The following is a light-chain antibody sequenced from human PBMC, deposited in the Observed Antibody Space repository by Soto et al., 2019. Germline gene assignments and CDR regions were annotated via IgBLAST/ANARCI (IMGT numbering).Light chain of an antibody. Sequence: EKVMTQSPAALSVSPGERATLSCRASQSVKSNLAWYQQKAGQAPRLLLYGASTRATGIPARFSGSASGTEFTLTISSLQSEDSAVYYCQQYNDGPLTFGGGTKVEIK. CDR2: GAS. J-gene: IGKJ4*01. CDR3: QQYNDGPLT. CDR1: QSVKSN. V-gene: IGKV3-15*01.